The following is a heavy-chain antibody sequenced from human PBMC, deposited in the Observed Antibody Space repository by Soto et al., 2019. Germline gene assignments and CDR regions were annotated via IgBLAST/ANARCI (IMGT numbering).Heavy chain of an antibody. Sequence: GASVKVSCKASDYTFTSYGISWVRQAPGQGLEWMGWISAYNGNTNYAQKLQGRVTMTTDTSTSTAYMELRSLRSDDTAVYYCARDRLGYCSGGSCYFYGPLDYWGQGTLVTVSS. CDR3: ARDRLGYCSGGSCYFYGPLDY. J-gene: IGHJ4*02. D-gene: IGHD2-15*01. CDR2: ISAYNGNT. V-gene: IGHV1-18*01. CDR1: DYTFTSYG.